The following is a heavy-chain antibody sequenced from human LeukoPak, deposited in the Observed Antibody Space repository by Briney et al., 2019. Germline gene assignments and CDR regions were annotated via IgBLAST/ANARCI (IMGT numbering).Heavy chain of an antibody. V-gene: IGHV3-23*01. J-gene: IGHJ4*02. Sequence: GGSLRLSCAASGFTFSSYGMSRVRQAPGKGLEWVSSISGSGGSTSYADSVKGRFTISRDISTNTLYLQMNSLRAEDTAMYYCAKGCSDTCYRFDCWGQGTLVTVSS. CDR3: AKGCSDTCYRFDC. D-gene: IGHD2-15*01. CDR1: GFTFSSYG. CDR2: ISGSGGST.